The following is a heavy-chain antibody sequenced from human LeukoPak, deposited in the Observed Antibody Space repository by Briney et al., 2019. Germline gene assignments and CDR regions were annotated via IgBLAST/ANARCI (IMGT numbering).Heavy chain of an antibody. CDR3: ARGHYGDYEYYYYMDV. V-gene: IGHV4-59*01. CDR1: GCSISSYY. J-gene: IGHJ6*03. Sequence: PSETLSLTCTVSGCSISSYYWSWIRQPPGKGLEWIGYIYYSGSTNYNPSLKSRVTISVDTPKNQFSLKLSSVTAADTAVYYCARGHYGDYEYYYYMDVWGKGTTVTVSS. D-gene: IGHD4-17*01. CDR2: IYYSGST.